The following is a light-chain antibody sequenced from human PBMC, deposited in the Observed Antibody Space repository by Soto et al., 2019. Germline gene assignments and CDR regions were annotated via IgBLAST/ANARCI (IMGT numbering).Light chain of an antibody. CDR2: GAS. CDR3: QQYGSSPVAFT. J-gene: IGKJ3*01. Sequence: EIVLTQSPGTLSLSPGERATLSCRASQSVSSSYLVWYQQKPGQAPRLLIYGASSRATGIPDRFSGSGSGTDFTLTISRLEPEDFAVYYCQQYGSSPVAFTFGPGTKVDIK. CDR1: QSVSSSY. V-gene: IGKV3-20*01.